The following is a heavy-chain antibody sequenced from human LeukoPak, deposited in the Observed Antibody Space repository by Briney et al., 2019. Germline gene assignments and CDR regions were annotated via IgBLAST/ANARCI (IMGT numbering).Heavy chain of an antibody. CDR1: GSSFTSYW. V-gene: IGHV5-51*01. D-gene: IGHD2-15*01. CDR2: IYPGDSHT. Sequence: GASLKISCKGSGSSFTSYWIGWVRQMPGKGLEWMGIIYPGDSHTTYSPSFQGQVTISADKSICTAYLQWSSLEASDTAIYYCASRSGGSYYYYMDVWGKGTTVIVSS. J-gene: IGHJ6*03. CDR3: ASRSGGSYYYYMDV.